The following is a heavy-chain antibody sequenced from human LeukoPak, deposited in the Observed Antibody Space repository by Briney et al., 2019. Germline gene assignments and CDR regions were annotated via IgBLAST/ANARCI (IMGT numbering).Heavy chain of an antibody. CDR2: ISSSSSYI. CDR3: AKDTAVILTAPFDS. D-gene: IGHD2-21*01. V-gene: IGHV3-21*04. J-gene: IGHJ4*02. CDR1: GFTFSSYS. Sequence: GGSLRLSCAASGFTFSSYSMNWVRQAPGKGLEWVSSISSSSSYIYYADSVKGRFTISRDNAKNSLYLQMNSVRAEDTAMYFCAKDTAVILTAPFDSWGQGTLVTVSS.